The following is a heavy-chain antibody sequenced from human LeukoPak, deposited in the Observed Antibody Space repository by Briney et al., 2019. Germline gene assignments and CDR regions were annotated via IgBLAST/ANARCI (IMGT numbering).Heavy chain of an antibody. CDR3: ARGDCSSTSCYSFGYYYYYMDV. V-gene: IGHV4-34*01. J-gene: IGHJ6*03. Sequence: PSETLSLTCAVYGGSFSGYYWSWIRQPPGKGLEWIGEINHSGSTNYNPSLKCRVTISVDTSKNQFSLKLSSVTAADTAVYYCARGDCSSTSCYSFGYYYYYMDVWGKGTTVTVSS. CDR2: INHSGST. CDR1: GGSFSGYY. D-gene: IGHD2-2*01.